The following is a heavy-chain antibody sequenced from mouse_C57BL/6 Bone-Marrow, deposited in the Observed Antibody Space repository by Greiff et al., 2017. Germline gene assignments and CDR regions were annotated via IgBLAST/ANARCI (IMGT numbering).Heavy chain of an antibody. Sequence: QQSCKASGYTFTSYWMHWVKQRPIQGLEWIGNIDPSDSETHYNQKFKDKATLTVDKSSSTAYMQLSSLTSEDSAVYYCALNWAFDYWGQGTTRTVSS. CDR3: ALNWAFDY. J-gene: IGHJ2*01. V-gene: IGHV1-52*01. D-gene: IGHD4-1*01. CDR1: GYTFTSYW. CDR2: IDPSDSET.